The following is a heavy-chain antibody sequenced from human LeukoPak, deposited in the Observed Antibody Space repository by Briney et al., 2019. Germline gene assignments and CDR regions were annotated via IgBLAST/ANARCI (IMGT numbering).Heavy chain of an antibody. CDR2: IIPIFGTA. CDR1: GGTFSSYA. D-gene: IGHD3-10*01. CDR3: ARDASSSHYYGSGSYRY. J-gene: IGHJ4*02. V-gene: IGHV1-69*05. Sequence: SVKVSCKASGGTFSSYAISWVRQAPGQGLEWMGGIIPIFGTANYAQKFQGRVTITTDESTSTAYMELGSLRSEDTAVYYCARDASSSHYYGSGSYRYWGQGTLVTVSS.